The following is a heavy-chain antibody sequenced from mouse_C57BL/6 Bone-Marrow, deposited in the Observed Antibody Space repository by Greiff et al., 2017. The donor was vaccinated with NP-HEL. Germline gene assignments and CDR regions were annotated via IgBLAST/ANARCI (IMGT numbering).Heavy chain of an antibody. J-gene: IGHJ4*01. CDR2: IWWDDDK. V-gene: IGHV8-8*01. CDR1: GFSLSTFGMG. CDR3: AVDYYDARDY. Sequence: LQQSGPGILQPSQTLSLTCSFSGFSLSTFGMGVGWIRPPSGKGLEWLAHIWWDDDKYYNPALKSRLTISKDTSKNQVFLKIAKVDTADTATYCCAVDYYDARDYWGQGTSVTVSA. D-gene: IGHD2-4*01.